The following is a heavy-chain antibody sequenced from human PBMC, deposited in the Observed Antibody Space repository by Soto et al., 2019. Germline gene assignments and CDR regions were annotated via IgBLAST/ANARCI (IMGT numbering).Heavy chain of an antibody. CDR3: AGGLELSLGSGLDV. CDR2: INHSGST. J-gene: IGHJ6*02. CDR1: CGSFSGYY. V-gene: IGHV4-34*01. Sequence: SETLSLTCAVYCGSFSGYYWSWIRQPPGKGLEWIGEINHSGSTNYNPSLKSRVTISVDTSKNQFSLKLSSVTAADTAVYYCAGGLELSLGSGLDVWGQGTTVTVSS. D-gene: IGHD1-7*01.